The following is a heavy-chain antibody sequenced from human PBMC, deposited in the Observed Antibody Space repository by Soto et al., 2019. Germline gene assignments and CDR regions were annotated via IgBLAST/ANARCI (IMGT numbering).Heavy chain of an antibody. J-gene: IGHJ4*02. CDR2: ISAYNGNT. V-gene: IGHV1-18*01. Sequence: GASVKVSCKASGYTFTSYGISWVRQAPGQGLEWMGWISAYNGNTNYAQKLQGRVTMTTDTSTSTAYMELRSLRSDDTAVYYCARGAYSGSYWAREYYFDYWGQGTLVTVSS. CDR3: ARGAYSGSYWAREYYFDY. CDR1: GYTFTSYG. D-gene: IGHD1-26*01.